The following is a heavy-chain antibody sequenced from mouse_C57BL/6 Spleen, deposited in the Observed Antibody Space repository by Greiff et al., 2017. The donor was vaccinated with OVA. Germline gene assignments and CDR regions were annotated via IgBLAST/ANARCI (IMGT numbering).Heavy chain of an antibody. Sequence: QVQLQQPGAELVMPGASVKLSCKASGYTFTSYWMHWVKQRPGQGLEWIGEIDPSDSYTNNNQQFKGKSTLTVDKSSSTAYMQLSSLKSEDSAVDYCARSNYYGSRRFAYWGQGTLVTVSA. D-gene: IGHD1-1*01. CDR2: IDPSDSYT. J-gene: IGHJ3*01. CDR1: GYTFTSYW. CDR3: ARSNYYGSRRFAY. V-gene: IGHV1-69*01.